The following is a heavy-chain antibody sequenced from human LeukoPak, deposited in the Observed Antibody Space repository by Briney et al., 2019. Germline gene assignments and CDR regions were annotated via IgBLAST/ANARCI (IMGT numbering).Heavy chain of an antibody. V-gene: IGHV3-30*18. Sequence: GGSLRLSCAASGFTFSSYGMHWVRQAPGKGLEWVAVISYDGSNKYYADSVKGRFTISRDNSKNTLYLQMNSLRAEDTAVFYCAKVQAYDFWGGFHDYWGQGTLVTVSS. CDR1: GFTFSSYG. D-gene: IGHD3-3*01. CDR3: AKVQAYDFWGGFHDY. J-gene: IGHJ4*02. CDR2: ISYDGSNK.